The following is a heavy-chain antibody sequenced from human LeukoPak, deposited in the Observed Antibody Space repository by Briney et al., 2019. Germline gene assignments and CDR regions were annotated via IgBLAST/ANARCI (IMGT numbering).Heavy chain of an antibody. J-gene: IGHJ6*02. Sequence: GGSLRLSCAASGFTFSSYWMSWVRQAPGKGLKWVANIKQDGSEKYYVDSVKGRFTISRDNAKNSLYLQMNSLRAEDTAVYYCAREIMVCANYYYYGMDVWGQGTTVTVSS. CDR1: GFTFSSYW. CDR3: AREIMVCANYYYYGMDV. D-gene: IGHD2-8*01. CDR2: IKQDGSEK. V-gene: IGHV3-7*01.